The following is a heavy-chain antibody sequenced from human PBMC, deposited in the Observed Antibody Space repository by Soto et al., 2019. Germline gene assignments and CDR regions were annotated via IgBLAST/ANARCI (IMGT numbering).Heavy chain of an antibody. V-gene: IGHV4-31*03. CDR1: GGSISSGGYY. Sequence: SETLSLTCTVSGGSISSGGYYWSWIRQHPGKGLEWIGYIYYSGSTYYNPSLKSRVTISVDTSKNQFSLKLSSVTAADTAVYYCAREGPYYDSSGYYDRWFDPWGQGTLVTVSS. CDR2: IYYSGST. J-gene: IGHJ5*02. D-gene: IGHD3-22*01. CDR3: AREGPYYDSSGYYDRWFDP.